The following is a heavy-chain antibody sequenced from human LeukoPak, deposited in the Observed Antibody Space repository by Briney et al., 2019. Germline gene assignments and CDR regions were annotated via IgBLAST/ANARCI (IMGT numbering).Heavy chain of an antibody. CDR3: ARGIGGRFLPDFWSGYSQVDY. V-gene: IGHV1-2*02. Sequence: GASVKVSCKASGYTFTGYYMHWVRQAPGQGLEWMGWINPNSGGTNYAQKFQGRVTMTRDTSISTAYMELSRLRSDDTAVYYCARGIGGRFLPDFWSGYSQVDYWGQGTLVTVSS. J-gene: IGHJ4*02. CDR1: GYTFTGYY. D-gene: IGHD3-3*01. CDR2: INPNSGGT.